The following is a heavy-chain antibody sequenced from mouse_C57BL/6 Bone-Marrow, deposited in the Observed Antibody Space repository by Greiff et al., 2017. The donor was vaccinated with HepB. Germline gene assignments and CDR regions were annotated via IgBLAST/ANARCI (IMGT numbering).Heavy chain of an antibody. Sequence: QVQLKESGAELVKPGASVKMSCTASGYTFTTYPIEWMKQNHGKSLEWIGNFHPTNDDTKYKEKFNGKATLTVEKSSSTVYLEFSRLTSDDSAVDYCATQTAIGAWFAYWGQGTLVTVSA. CDR2: FHPTNDDT. J-gene: IGHJ3*01. CDR3: ATQTAIGAWFAY. CDR1: GYTFTTYP. V-gene: IGHV1-47*01. D-gene: IGHD3-1*01.